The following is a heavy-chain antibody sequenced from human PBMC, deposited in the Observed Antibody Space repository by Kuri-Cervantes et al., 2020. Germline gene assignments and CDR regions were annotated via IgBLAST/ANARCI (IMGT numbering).Heavy chain of an antibody. CDR3: ARESPPSSGWYRAAGGVGFDY. V-gene: IGHV1-2*04. Sequence: ASVKVSCKASGFTFTCYAIHWVRQAPGQRLEWMGWINPNSGGTNYAQKFQGWVTMTRDTSISTAYMELSSLRSEDTAVYYCARESPPSSGWYRAAGGVGFDYWGQGTLVTDSS. CDR1: GFTFTCYA. D-gene: IGHD6-19*01. J-gene: IGHJ4*02. CDR2: INPNSGGT.